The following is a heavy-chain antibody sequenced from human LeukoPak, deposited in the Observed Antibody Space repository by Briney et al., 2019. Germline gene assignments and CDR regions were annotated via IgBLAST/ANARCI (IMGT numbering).Heavy chain of an antibody. J-gene: IGHJ5*02. CDR3: ARGRSGYYNWFDP. Sequence: ASVKVSCKASGGTFSSYAISWVRQAHGQGLEWMGGIIPIFGTANYAQKFQGRVTITADESTSTAYMELSSLRSEDTAVYYCARGRSGYYNWFDPWGQGTLVTVSS. CDR1: GGTFSSYA. D-gene: IGHD3-22*01. V-gene: IGHV1-69*13. CDR2: IIPIFGTA.